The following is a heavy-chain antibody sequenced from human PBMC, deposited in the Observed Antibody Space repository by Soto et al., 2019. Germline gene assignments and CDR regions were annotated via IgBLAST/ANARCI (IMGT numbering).Heavy chain of an antibody. CDR1: VSPFNDSH. CDR3: ARGPRNDPMIRGIIGFLGH. J-gene: IGHJ4*02. CDR2: INHAVDT. V-gene: IGHV4-34*01. Sequence: PSDTLSLTCNFSVSPFNDSHCSLILQSPGNGLDWIWDINHAVDTYYNPSLNSRLVISVDTSKSQFSLRLSSVTAADTAVYYCARGPRNDPMIRGIIGFLGHWGKGNMVNVSS. D-gene: IGHD3-10*01.